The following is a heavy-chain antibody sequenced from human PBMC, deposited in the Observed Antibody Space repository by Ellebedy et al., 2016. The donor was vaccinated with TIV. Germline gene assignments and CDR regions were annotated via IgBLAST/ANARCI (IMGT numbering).Heavy chain of an antibody. Sequence: MPSETLSLTCSVPGGSISSSSYFWAWIRQPPGKGLEWIGRIYYGVTTYYSPSLKSRVTMSVATAKNQFSLKVYSVTAANTAMYYCTRPGGDSGDYVGWRWFDPWGQGTLVTVSS. CDR3: TRPGGDSGDYVGWRWFDP. CDR1: GGSISSSSYF. D-gene: IGHD4-17*01. CDR2: IYYGVTT. V-gene: IGHV4-39*01. J-gene: IGHJ5*02.